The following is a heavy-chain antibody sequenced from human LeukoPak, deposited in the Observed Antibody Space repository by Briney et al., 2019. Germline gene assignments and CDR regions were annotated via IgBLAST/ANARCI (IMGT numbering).Heavy chain of an antibody. CDR1: GGSISSSSYY. D-gene: IGHD2-2*01. V-gene: IGHV4-39*07. J-gene: IGHJ4*02. CDR2: IYYSGST. Sequence: SETLSLTCTVSGGSISSSSYYWGWIRQPPGKGLEWIGSIYYSGSTYYNPSLKSRVTISVDTSKNQFSLKLSSVTAADTAMYYCARVKRKYQLLKPLHETPSHYFDYWGQGTLVTVSS. CDR3: ARVKRKYQLLKPLHETPSHYFDY.